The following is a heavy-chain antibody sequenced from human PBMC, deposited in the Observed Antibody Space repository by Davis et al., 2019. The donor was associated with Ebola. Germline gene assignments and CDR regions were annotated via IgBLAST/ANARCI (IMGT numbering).Heavy chain of an antibody. CDR2: ISSSGSYI. CDR3: ARDLYLGSWNYYGMDV. CDR1: GFSFSSYW. J-gene: IGHJ6*02. Sequence: GESLKISCEASGFSFSSYWMSWVRQAPGKGLEWVSSISSSGSYIYYADSVKGRCTISRDNAKNSLYLQMNSLRAEDTAVYYCARDLYLGSWNYYGMDVWGQGTTVTVSS. D-gene: IGHD2-2*02. V-gene: IGHV3-21*01.